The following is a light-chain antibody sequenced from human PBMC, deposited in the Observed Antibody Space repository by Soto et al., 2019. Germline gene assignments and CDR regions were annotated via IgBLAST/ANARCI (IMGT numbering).Light chain of an antibody. Sequence: QSVLTQPPSASGTPGQRVTISCSGSSSNIGSNTVNWYQQLPGTAPKHLIYSNNQRPSGVPDRFSGSKSGTSASLAISGLQSEDEADYYCAAWDDSAVVFGGGTKLTVL. CDR1: SSNIGSNT. J-gene: IGLJ2*01. CDR2: SNN. CDR3: AAWDDSAVV. V-gene: IGLV1-44*01.